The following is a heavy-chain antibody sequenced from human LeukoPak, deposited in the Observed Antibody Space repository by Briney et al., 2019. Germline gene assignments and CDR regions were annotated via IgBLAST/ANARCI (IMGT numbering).Heavy chain of an antibody. J-gene: IGHJ3*02. CDR1: GFTFSTYW. CDR2: IGSDGSDT. CDR3: TRSTVPHAFDI. D-gene: IGHD4-17*01. Sequence: GGSLKLSCVASGFTFSTYWVHWVRQAPGKGLMWVSRIGSDGSDTIYADSVKGRFTISIDNAKNTVYLQMNSLRAEDTAVYYCTRSTVPHAFDIWGQGTMVTVSS. V-gene: IGHV3-74*01.